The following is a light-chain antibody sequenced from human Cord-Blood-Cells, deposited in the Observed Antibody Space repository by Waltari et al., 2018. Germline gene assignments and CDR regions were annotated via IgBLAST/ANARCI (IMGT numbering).Light chain of an antibody. V-gene: IGLV2-14*03. CDR1: SSDVGGYNY. Sequence: QSALTQPASVSGSPGQTITISCTGTSSDVGGYNYVSWYQQHPGKAPKLMIYDVSNRPSVVSHRCSGSKSGNTASLAISGLQAEDEADYYCSSYTSSSTLYVFGTGTKVTVL. J-gene: IGLJ1*01. CDR2: DVS. CDR3: SSYTSSSTLYV.